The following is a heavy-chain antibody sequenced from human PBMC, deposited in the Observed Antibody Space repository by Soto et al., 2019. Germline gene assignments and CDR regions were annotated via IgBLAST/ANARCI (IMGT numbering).Heavy chain of an antibody. CDR1: GGSFSGGGYY. V-gene: IGHV4-31*03. J-gene: IGHJ3*02. Sequence: SETLSLTCTVSGGSFSGGGYYWSWIRQHPGKGLEWMGYISYSGSTKDKPSLQSRITISVDTSKNQFSLRLTSVTAADTAIYFCARTSIFGVVLNAFDIWGQGTLVTVSS. CDR2: ISYSGST. CDR3: ARTSIFGVVLNAFDI. D-gene: IGHD3-3*01.